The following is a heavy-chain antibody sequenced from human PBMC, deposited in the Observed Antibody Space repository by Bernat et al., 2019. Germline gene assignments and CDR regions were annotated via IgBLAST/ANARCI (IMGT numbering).Heavy chain of an antibody. CDR1: GGSISSSSYY. CDR3: AAYDFWSGYYENDY. D-gene: IGHD3-3*01. J-gene: IGHJ4*02. CDR2: IYYSGST. V-gene: IGHV4-39*01. Sequence: QLQLQESGPGLVKPSETLSLTCTVSGGSISSSSYYWGWIRQPPGKGLGWIGSIYYSGSTYYNPSLKSRVTISVDTSKNQFSLKLSSVTAADTAVYYCAAYDFWSGYYENDYWGQGTLVTVSS.